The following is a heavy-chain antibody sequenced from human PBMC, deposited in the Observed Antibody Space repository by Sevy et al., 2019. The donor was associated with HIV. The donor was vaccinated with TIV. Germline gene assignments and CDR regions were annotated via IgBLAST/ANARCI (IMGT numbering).Heavy chain of an antibody. Sequence: GGSLRLSCAASGFTFNTHAMTWVRQAPGKGLEWVSSITVPAYGTHYADSVKGRFTVSRDNSKNVLYLQMNSLRADDTAVYYCAKALNPALESMLHVNLPPLKGFDVWGQGTMVTVSS. J-gene: IGHJ3*01. V-gene: IGHV3-23*01. D-gene: IGHD2-8*01. CDR2: ITVPAYGT. CDR3: AKALNPALESMLHVNLPPLKGFDV. CDR1: GFTFNTHA.